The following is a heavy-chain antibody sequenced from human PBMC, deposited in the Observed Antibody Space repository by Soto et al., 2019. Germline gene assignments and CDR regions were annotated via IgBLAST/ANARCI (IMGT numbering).Heavy chain of an antibody. CDR3: ARLGNYDILTGYYKVFDY. V-gene: IGHV5-10-1*01. CDR1: GYSFTSYW. J-gene: IGHJ4*02. D-gene: IGHD3-9*01. Sequence: GESLKISCKGSGYSFTSYWISWVRQMPGKGLEWMGRIDPSDSYTNYSPSFQGHVTISADKSISTAYLQWSSLKASDTAMYYCARLGNYDILTGYYKVFDYWGQGTLVTVSS. CDR2: IDPSDSYT.